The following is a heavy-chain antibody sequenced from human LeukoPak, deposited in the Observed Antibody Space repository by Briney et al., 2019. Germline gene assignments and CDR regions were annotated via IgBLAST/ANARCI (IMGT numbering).Heavy chain of an antibody. D-gene: IGHD3-9*01. CDR1: GGSVSSGSYY. CDR2: VHYSGST. V-gene: IGHV4-61*01. CDR3: AREGAVLTDYHVFYFDS. J-gene: IGHJ4*02. Sequence: SETLSLTCTVSGGSVSSGSYYWSWNRQPPGKGLEWIGYVHYSGSTDYNPSLKSRVTISLDTSKNQFSLKLTAVTAADAAVYYCAREGAVLTDYHVFYFDSLGQGTLVTVSS.